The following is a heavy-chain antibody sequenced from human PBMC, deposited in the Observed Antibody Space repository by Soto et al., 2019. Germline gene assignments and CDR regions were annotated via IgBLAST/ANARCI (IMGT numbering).Heavy chain of an antibody. J-gene: IGHJ3*02. CDR2: IVVGSGNT. CDR3: AARGTNYDSSGYYSHDAFDI. Sequence: GASVKVSCKASGFAFTSSAVQWVRQARGQRLEWIGWIVVGSGNTNYAQKFQERVTITRDMSTSTAYMELSSLRSEDTAVYYCAARGTNYDSSGYYSHDAFDIWGQGTMVT. CDR1: GFAFTSSA. D-gene: IGHD3-22*01. V-gene: IGHV1-58*01.